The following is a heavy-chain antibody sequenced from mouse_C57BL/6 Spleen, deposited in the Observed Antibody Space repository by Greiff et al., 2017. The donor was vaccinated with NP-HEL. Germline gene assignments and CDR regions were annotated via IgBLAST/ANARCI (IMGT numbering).Heavy chain of an antibody. D-gene: IGHD4-1*01. CDR2: IRNKANGYTT. CDR1: GFTFTDYY. J-gene: IGHJ1*03. CDR3: ASLGVYWYFDV. Sequence: EVQLVESGGGLVQPGGSLSLSCAASGFTFTDYYMSWVRQPPGKALEWLGFIRNKANGYTTEYSASVKGRFTSSRDNSQSILYLQMNALRAEDSATYYCASLGVYWYFDVWGTGTTVTVSS. V-gene: IGHV7-3*01.